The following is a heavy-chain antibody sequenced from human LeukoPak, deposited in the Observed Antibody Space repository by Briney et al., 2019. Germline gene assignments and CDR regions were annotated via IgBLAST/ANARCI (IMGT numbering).Heavy chain of an antibody. D-gene: IGHD3-16*01. J-gene: IGHJ4*02. V-gene: IGHV5-51*01. CDR2: IYPGDSDT. CDR3: ARPGQLGEYTPYHFDH. Sequence: GESLKISCKGSGYSFTSYWIGWVRQMPGKGPEWMGIIYPGDSDTRCSPSFQGQVTISADKSISTAYLQWSSLKASDTAMYYCARPGQLGEYTPYHFDHWGQGILVTVSS. CDR1: GYSFTSYW.